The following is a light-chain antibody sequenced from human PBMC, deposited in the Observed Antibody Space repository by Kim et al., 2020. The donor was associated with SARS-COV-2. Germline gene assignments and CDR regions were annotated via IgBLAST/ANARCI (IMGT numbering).Light chain of an antibody. CDR1: SGSIASNY. CDR3: QSYDSSNVV. CDR2: EDN. V-gene: IGLV6-57*03. J-gene: IGLJ2*01. Sequence: NFMLTQPHSVSESPGKTVTISCTRSSGSIASNYVQWYQQRPGSAPTTVIYEDNQRPSGVPVRFSGSIDSSSNSASLTISGLKTEDEADYYCQSYDSSNVVFGGGPQLTVL.